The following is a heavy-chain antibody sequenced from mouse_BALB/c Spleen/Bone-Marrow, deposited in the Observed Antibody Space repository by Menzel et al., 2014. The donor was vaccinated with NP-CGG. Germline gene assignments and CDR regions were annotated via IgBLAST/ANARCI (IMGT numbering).Heavy chain of an antibody. CDR3: ARYDGYFDY. D-gene: IGHD2-3*01. CDR2: INPGSGST. CDR1: GYAFXDYL. Sequence: VQLQQSGAELVRPGTSVKVSCKASGYAFXDYLMEWLKQRPGQALEWIGVINPGSGSTNYNEKFKDKATLTADKSSSTAYMQLSSLTSDDSAVYFCARYDGYFDYWGQGTILTVSS. J-gene: IGHJ2*01. V-gene: IGHV1-54*01.